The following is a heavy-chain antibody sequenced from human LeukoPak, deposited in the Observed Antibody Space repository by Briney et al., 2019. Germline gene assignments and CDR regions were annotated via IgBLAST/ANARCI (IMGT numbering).Heavy chain of an antibody. D-gene: IGHD3-22*01. V-gene: IGHV3-64*01. CDR1: GFTFSSYA. CDR2: ISSNGGST. Sequence: PGGSLRLSCAASGFTFSSYAMHWVRQAPGKGLEYVSAISSNGGSTYYANSVKGRFTISRDNSKNTLYLQMGSLRAEDMAVYYCARVGYDSSGFVDYWGQAT. CDR3: ARVGYDSSGFVDY. J-gene: IGHJ4*02.